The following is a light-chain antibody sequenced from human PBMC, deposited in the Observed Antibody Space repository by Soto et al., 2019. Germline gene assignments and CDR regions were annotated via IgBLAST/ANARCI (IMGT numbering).Light chain of an antibody. V-gene: IGKV2-28*01. J-gene: IGKJ2*01. Sequence: DIVMTQSPLSLPVTPGEPASISCRSSQSLLHSNGYIYLDWYLQKPGQSPQLPIYLGSNRASGVPDRFSGSGSGTDFTLKISRVGAEDIGVYYCMQALQTRNTFGQGTKLEIK. CDR2: LGS. CDR1: QSLLHSNGYIY. CDR3: MQALQTRNT.